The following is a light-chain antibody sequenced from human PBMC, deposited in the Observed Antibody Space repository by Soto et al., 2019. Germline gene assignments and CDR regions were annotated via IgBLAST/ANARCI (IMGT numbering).Light chain of an antibody. V-gene: IGLV2-14*03. CDR1: SSDIGAYNY. CDR2: DVS. J-gene: IGLJ1*01. CDR3: SSDTRSSAYV. Sequence: QSALTQPASVSGSPGQSITISCTGTSSDIGAYNYVSWYQQLPGKAPKVMIYDVSNRPSGGSARFSGSKSGNTASLTISGRQAEDEDDDYCSSDTRSSAYVFGTGTKLTVL.